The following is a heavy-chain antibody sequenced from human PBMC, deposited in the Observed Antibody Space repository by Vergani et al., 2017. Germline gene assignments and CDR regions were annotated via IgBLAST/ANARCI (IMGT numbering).Heavy chain of an antibody. CDR2: ISSSGSTI. CDR1: GFTFSSYE. CDR3: ARGAGSGSYWVGSYYYGMDV. J-gene: IGHJ6*02. Sequence: EVQLLESGGGLVQPGGSLRLSCAASGFTFSSYEMNWVRQAPGKGLEWVSYISSSGSTIYYADSVKGRFTISRDNAKNSLYLQMNSLRAEDTAVYYCARGAGSGSYWVGSYYYGMDVWSQGSTVTVSS. D-gene: IGHD3-10*01. V-gene: IGHV3-48*03.